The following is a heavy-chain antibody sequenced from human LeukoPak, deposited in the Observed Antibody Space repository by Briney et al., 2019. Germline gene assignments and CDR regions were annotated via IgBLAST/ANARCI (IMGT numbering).Heavy chain of an antibody. CDR1: GFTFDDYA. Sequence: GRSLRLSCAASGFTFDDYAMHWVRQAPGKGLEWVSGISWNSGSIGYADSVKGRFTISRDNAKNSLYLQMNSLRAEDTALYYCAKDLSTAGHYYYYGMDVWGQGTTVTVSS. D-gene: IGHD6-13*01. V-gene: IGHV3-9*01. CDR3: AKDLSTAGHYYYYGMDV. CDR2: ISWNSGSI. J-gene: IGHJ6*02.